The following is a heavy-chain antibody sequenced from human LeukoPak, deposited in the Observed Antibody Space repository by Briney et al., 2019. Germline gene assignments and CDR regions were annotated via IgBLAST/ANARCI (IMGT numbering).Heavy chain of an antibody. CDR2: IYYSGFT. CDR3: ARGRNFESSGYYPDY. D-gene: IGHD3-22*01. J-gene: IGHJ4*02. V-gene: IGHV4-31*03. CDR1: GGSISRGDYY. Sequence: PSETLSLTCTVSGGSISRGDYYWGWIRQHPGKGLEWIGYIYYSGFTYYNPSLKSRLTLSVDTSTNQFSLKLSSVTAADTAVYYCARGRNFESSGYYPDYWGQGTLVTVSS.